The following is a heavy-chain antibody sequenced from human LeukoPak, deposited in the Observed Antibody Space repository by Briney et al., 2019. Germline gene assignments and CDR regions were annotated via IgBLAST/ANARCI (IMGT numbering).Heavy chain of an antibody. J-gene: IGHJ4*02. CDR1: GYTFTGYY. CDR2: ISAYNGNT. CDR3: ARAALMPDY. Sequence: ASVKVSCKASGYTFTGYYMHWVRQAPGQGLEWMGWISAYNGNTNYAQKLQGRVTMTTDTSTSTAYMELRSLRSDDTAVYYCARAALMPDYWGQGTLVTVSS. D-gene: IGHD2-2*01. V-gene: IGHV1-18*04.